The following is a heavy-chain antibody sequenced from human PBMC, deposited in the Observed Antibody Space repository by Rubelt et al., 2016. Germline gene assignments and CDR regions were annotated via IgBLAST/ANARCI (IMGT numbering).Heavy chain of an antibody. CDR1: RYSFTSYW. D-gene: IGHD5-18*01. V-gene: IGHV5-51*01. CDR3: AGQIYSYGPNDY. J-gene: IGHJ4*02. CDR2: IYPGDSDT. Sequence: EVQLVQSGAEVKKPGESLKISCKGSRYSFTSYWIGWVRQMPGKGLEWMGIIYPGDSDTRYCPSVQGQVTMSADKSISTAYLQGSSLKASDTAMYYCAGQIYSYGPNDYWGQGTLVTVSS.